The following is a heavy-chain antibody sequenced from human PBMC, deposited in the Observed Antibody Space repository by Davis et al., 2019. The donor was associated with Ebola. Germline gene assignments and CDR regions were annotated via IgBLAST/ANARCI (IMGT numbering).Heavy chain of an antibody. CDR1: GYNFITYW. CDR2: IYPGDSDT. Sequence: GESLKISCKASGYNFITYWIAWVRQMPGKGLESMGIIYPGDSDTKYSPSFQGQVTISADRSINTAYLQWSSLKASDTAIYYCARTGHYYDSSGYGMDVWGQGTTVTVSS. CDR3: ARTGHYYDSSGYGMDV. V-gene: IGHV5-51*01. J-gene: IGHJ6*02. D-gene: IGHD3-22*01.